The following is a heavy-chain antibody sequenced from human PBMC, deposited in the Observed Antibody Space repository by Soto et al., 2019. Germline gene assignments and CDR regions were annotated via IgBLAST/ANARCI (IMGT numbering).Heavy chain of an antibody. D-gene: IGHD4-17*01. V-gene: IGHV4-31*01. J-gene: IGHJ4*02. CDR1: GGSVSSGGYY. Sequence: QVQLQESGPGLVKPSQTLSLTCTVSGGSVSSGGYYWSWIRQHPGKGLAWIGYIYHSGNTYLNPSLKTLVTISVDTSKNQFSLKLSAVTAADTAVYYCARVPRNGKNDDYSRYLDYWGQGTLVSVSS. CDR2: IYHSGNT. CDR3: ARVPRNGKNDDYSRYLDY.